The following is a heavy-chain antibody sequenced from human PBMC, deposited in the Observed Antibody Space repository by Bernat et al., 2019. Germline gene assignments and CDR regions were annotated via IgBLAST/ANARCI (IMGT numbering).Heavy chain of an antibody. J-gene: IGHJ4*02. V-gene: IGHV3-21*01. D-gene: IGHD1-26*01. Sequence: EVQLVESGGGLVKPGGSLRLSCAASGFTFSSYSMNWVRQAPGKGLEWVSSISSSSSYIYYADSVKGRFTSSRDNAKNSLYLQMNSLRAEDTAVYYCARGRTSGSYEDYWGQGTLVTVSS. CDR2: ISSSSSYI. CDR3: ARGRTSGSYEDY. CDR1: GFTFSSYS.